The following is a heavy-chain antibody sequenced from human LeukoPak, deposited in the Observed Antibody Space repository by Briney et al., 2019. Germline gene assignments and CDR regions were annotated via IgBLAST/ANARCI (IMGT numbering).Heavy chain of an antibody. Sequence: GGSLRLSCAASGFTFDDYGMHWVRQAPGKGLEWVSGISWNRGTVDYADSVKGRFTTSRDNAKNSLYLQMNSLRAEDTALYYCAKGSSWYGGEFDYWGQGTLVTVSS. V-gene: IGHV3-9*01. CDR1: GFTFDDYG. D-gene: IGHD6-13*01. J-gene: IGHJ4*02. CDR3: AKGSSWYGGEFDY. CDR2: ISWNRGTV.